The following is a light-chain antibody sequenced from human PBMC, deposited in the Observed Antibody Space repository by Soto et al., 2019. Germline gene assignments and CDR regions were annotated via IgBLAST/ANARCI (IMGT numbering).Light chain of an antibody. J-gene: IGLJ1*01. CDR1: NSDVGDYIF. V-gene: IGLV2-8*01. Sequence: QSVLTQPASVSGSPGQSITISCTGTNSDVGDYIFVSWYQQHPGKAPKLMVYDVNRRPPGVPDRFFGSKSGNTASLTVSGLQAEDEADYYCVSFAGGTYVFGTGTKVTVL. CDR3: VSFAGGTYV. CDR2: DVN.